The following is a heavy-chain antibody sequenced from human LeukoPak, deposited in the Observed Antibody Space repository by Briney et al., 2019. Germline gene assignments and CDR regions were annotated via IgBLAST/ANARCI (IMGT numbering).Heavy chain of an antibody. CDR1: GFTFSSYG. J-gene: IGHJ4*02. D-gene: IGHD6-13*01. CDR3: AKDHFSSWTAGSSWPNNFDY. V-gene: IGHV3-23*01. CDR2: ISGGGGGT. Sequence: GGSLRLSCEASGFTFSSYGMSWVRQLPGNGLEWVSAISGGGGGTYYVDSVKGRFTISRDNSKNTLYLQMSSLRAGDTAVYYCAKDHFSSWTAGSSWPNNFDYWGQGTLVTVSS.